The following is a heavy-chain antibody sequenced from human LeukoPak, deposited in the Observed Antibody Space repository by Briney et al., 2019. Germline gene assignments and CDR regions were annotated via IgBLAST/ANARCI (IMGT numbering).Heavy chain of an antibody. V-gene: IGHV3-30-3*01. CDR2: ISYDGSKK. J-gene: IGHJ3*02. D-gene: IGHD3-22*01. CDR1: GFSFSSYA. Sequence: PGRSLRLSCAGSGFSFSSYAIQWVRQAPGKGLEWVAVISYDGSKKYYADSVKGQFTISRDNSKNTLYLQMNSLRAEDTAVYYCARENYYDGSVLGALDIWGQGTMVTVSS. CDR3: ARENYYDGSVLGALDI.